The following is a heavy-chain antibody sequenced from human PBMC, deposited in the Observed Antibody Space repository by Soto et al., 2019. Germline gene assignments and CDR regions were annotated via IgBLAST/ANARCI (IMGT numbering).Heavy chain of an antibody. D-gene: IGHD3-9*01. V-gene: IGHV3-23*01. J-gene: IGHJ4*02. Sequence: EVQLLESGGGLVQPGGSLRLSCAASGFTFSSYAMSWVRQAPGEGLEWVSAISGSGGSTYYADSVKGRFTISRDNSKNTLYLQMNSLRAEDTAVYYCAIGVLTGYQSDYWGQGTLVTVSS. CDR1: GFTFSSYA. CDR3: AIGVLTGYQSDY. CDR2: ISGSGGST.